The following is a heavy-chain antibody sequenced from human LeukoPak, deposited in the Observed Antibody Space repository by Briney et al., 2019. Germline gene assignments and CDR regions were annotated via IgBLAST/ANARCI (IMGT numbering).Heavy chain of an antibody. CDR3: AKNHLPDYSNYGGY. J-gene: IGHJ4*02. CDR1: GFTFSSYA. V-gene: IGHV3-23*01. Sequence: GGSLRLSCAASGFTFSSYAMSWVRQAPGKGLEWVSAISGSGGSTYYADSVKGRFTISGDNSKNTLYLQMNSLRAEDTAVYYCAKNHLPDYSNYGGYWGQGTLVTVSS. CDR2: ISGSGGST. D-gene: IGHD4-11*01.